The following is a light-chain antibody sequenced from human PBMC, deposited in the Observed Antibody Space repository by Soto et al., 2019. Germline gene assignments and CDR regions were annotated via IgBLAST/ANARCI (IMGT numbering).Light chain of an antibody. CDR3: SSLTSGSTRV. CDR1: SSDVGGYDY. V-gene: IGLV2-14*01. CDR2: EVT. J-gene: IGLJ1*01. Sequence: QSALTQPASVSGSPGQSITISCTGTSSDVGGYDYVSWYQQHPDKAPKLIVYEVTHRPSGVSHRFSDSNSGITAALTISGLQAEDEADYYCSSLTSGSTRVFGTGTKLTVL.